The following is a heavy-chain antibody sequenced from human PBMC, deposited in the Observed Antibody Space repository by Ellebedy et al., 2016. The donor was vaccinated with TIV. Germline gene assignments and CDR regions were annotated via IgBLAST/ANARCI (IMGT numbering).Heavy chain of an antibody. CDR2: IFYSGNT. CDR1: GGSISSSSYY. D-gene: IGHD3-3*01. Sequence: MPSETLSLTCAVSGGSISSSSYYWGWIRQPPGKGLEWIGCIFYSGNTYYNPSLKSRLTISVDPSKNQFALKLSSVTAADTAVYYCARILRAGSDGDYFDYWGQGTLVTVSS. J-gene: IGHJ4*02. V-gene: IGHV4-39*06. CDR3: ARILRAGSDGDYFDY.